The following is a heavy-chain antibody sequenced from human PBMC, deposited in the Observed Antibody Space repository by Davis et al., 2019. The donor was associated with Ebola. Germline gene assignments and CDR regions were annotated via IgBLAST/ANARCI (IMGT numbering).Heavy chain of an antibody. V-gene: IGHV1-2*02. Sequence: ASVKVSCKASGYTFTGYYMHWVRQAPGQGLEWMGWINPNSGGTNYAQKFQGRVTMTRDTSISTAYMELSSLRSEDTAVYYCAADLLAAAGTDYYYYYGMDVWGQGTTVTVSS. D-gene: IGHD6-13*01. J-gene: IGHJ6*02. CDR2: INPNSGGT. CDR3: AADLLAAAGTDYYYYYGMDV. CDR1: GYTFTGYY.